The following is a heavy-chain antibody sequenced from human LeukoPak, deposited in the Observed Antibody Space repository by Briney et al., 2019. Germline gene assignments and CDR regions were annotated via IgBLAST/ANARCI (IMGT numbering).Heavy chain of an antibody. J-gene: IGHJ4*02. Sequence: SETLSLTCTVSGGSIIGTNYFWGWIRQPPGKGLEWVVSLSYSGSTFYNPSLKSRFTMSVDTSKNQFSLKLSSVTAADTAVYYCARGIYYYGSGSYSAYYFDYWGQGTLVTVSS. CDR1: GGSIIGTNYF. CDR2: LSYSGST. V-gene: IGHV4-39*07. D-gene: IGHD3-10*01. CDR3: ARGIYYYGSGSYSAYYFDY.